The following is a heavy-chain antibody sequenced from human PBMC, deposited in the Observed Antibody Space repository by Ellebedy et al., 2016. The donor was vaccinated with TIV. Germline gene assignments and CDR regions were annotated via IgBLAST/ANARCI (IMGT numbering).Heavy chain of an antibody. D-gene: IGHD6-13*01. V-gene: IGHV3-74*01. J-gene: IGHJ1*01. CDR2: INVDGSSA. CDR3: AREDSSSWAEYFQH. CDR1: GFTFSSYW. Sequence: GESLKISCAASGFTFSSYWMHWIRQAPGKGLVWVSRINVDGSSAIYADSVQGRFTISRDNAKNTLYLRMNSLRAEDTAIYYCAREDSSSWAEYFQHWGQGTLVTVSS.